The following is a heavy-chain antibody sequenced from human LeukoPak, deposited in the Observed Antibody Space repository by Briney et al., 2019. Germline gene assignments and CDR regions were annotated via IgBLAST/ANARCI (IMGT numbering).Heavy chain of an antibody. CDR1: GDSITSHF. Sequence: SETLSLTCTVSGDSITSHFWSWIRQPPGKGLEWIGNIYHTGSTNYNPSLESRVTISADTSKRQFSMRLISVTAADTAVYYCAGEHIDWNDFKPKFSWFDPWGQGSLVTVSS. CDR3: AGEHIDWNDFKPKFSWFDP. V-gene: IGHV4-59*11. D-gene: IGHD1-1*01. CDR2: IYHTGST. J-gene: IGHJ5*02.